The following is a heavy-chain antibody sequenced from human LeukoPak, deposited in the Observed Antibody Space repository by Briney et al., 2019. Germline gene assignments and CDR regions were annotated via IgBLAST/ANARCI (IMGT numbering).Heavy chain of an antibody. CDR2: IWYDGSNR. CDR1: GFTFSSYG. D-gene: IGHD3-10*01. J-gene: IGHJ4*02. V-gene: IGHV3-33*01. Sequence: GGSLRLSCAASGFTFSSYGMHWVRQAPGKGLEWVAVIWYDGSNRYYADSVKGRFTISRDNSKNTLYLQMNSLRAEDTAVYYCARGDYYGSRSQGYWGQGTLVTVSS. CDR3: ARGDYYGSRSQGY.